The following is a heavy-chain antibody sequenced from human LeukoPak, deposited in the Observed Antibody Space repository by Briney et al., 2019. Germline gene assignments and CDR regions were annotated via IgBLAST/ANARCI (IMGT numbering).Heavy chain of an antibody. Sequence: QVQLQESGPGLVKPSQTLSLTCTVSGGSISSGDYYWSWIRPPPGKGLEWIGYIYYSGSAYYNPSLKSRVTISVDTSKNQFPLKLSSVTAADTAVYYCARDPEAYYFDYWGQGTLVTVSS. V-gene: IGHV4-30-4*08. CDR1: GGSISSGDYY. J-gene: IGHJ4*02. CDR3: ARDPEAYYFDY. CDR2: IYYSGSA.